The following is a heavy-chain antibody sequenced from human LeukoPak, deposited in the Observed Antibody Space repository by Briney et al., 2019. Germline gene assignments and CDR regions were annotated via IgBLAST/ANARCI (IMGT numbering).Heavy chain of an antibody. V-gene: IGHV3-7*01. J-gene: IGHJ4*02. CDR1: GFTFSGFW. CDR3: ARDQVGPED. CDR2: INQDGSEK. D-gene: IGHD1-26*01. Sequence: GGSLRLSCAASGFTFSGFWMSWVRQAPGKGLEWVANINQDGSEKYYVDSVKGRFTISRDNAKSSLYLQMYSLRAEDRAVYYCARDQVGPEDWGQGTLVTVSS.